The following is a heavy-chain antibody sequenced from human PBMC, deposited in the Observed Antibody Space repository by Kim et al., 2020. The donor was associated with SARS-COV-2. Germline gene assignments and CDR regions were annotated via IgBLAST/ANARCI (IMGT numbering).Heavy chain of an antibody. Sequence: YAQKFQGRVTITADESTSTAYMELSSLRSEDTAVYYCAGDFNGDYVVFDPWGQGTLVTVSS. CDR3: AGDFNGDYVVFDP. D-gene: IGHD4-17*01. J-gene: IGHJ5*02. V-gene: IGHV1-69*01.